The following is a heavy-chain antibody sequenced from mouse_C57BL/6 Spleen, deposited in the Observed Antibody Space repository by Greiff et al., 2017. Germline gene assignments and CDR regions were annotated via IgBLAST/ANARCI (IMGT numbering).Heavy chain of an antibody. J-gene: IGHJ2*01. CDR1: GYTFTDYS. CDR3: ARSWGYGSRGFDY. V-gene: IGHV1-18*01. CDR2: INPNNGGT. D-gene: IGHD1-1*01. Sequence: EVQLQQSGPELVKPGASVKIPCKASGYTFTDYSMDWVKQSHGKSLEWIGDINPNNGGTIYNQKFKGKATLTVDKSSSTAYMELRSLTSEDTAVYYCARSWGYGSRGFDYWGQGTTLTVSS.